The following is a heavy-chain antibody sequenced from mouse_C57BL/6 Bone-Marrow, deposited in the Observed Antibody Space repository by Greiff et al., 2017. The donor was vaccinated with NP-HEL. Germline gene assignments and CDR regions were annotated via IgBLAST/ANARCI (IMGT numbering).Heavy chain of an antibody. D-gene: IGHD1-1*01. CDR3: ARGLITTVEGGY. CDR1: GYSFTDYN. J-gene: IGHJ2*01. V-gene: IGHV1-39*01. CDR2: INPNYGTT. Sequence: VHVKQSGPELVKPGASVKISCKASGYSFTDYNMNWVKQSNGKSLEWIGVINPNYGTTSYNQKFKGKATLTVDQSSSTAYMQLNSLTSEDSAVYYCARGLITTVEGGYWGQGTTLTVSS.